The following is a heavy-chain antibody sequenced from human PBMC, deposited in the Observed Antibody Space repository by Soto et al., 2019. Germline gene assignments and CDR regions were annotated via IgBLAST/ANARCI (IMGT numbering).Heavy chain of an antibody. D-gene: IGHD6-19*01. CDR3: ARSVAVPGAHIGY. V-gene: IGHV4-59*01. J-gene: IGHJ4*02. Sequence: LPLICSVPGGSISGYYWSWIRRSPGKGLEWLGYVYYTGSTNYSPSLRSRVSISVDTSKNEFSLRLSSVTAADTAVYFCARSVAVPGAHIGYWGQGTQVTVSS. CDR1: GGSISGYY. CDR2: VYYTGST.